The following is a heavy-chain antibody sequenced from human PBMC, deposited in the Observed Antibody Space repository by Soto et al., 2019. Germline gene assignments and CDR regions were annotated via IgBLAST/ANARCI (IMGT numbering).Heavy chain of an antibody. CDR3: ARHRREWLRFFDY. V-gene: IGHV4-39*01. CDR1: GGSISSSSYY. J-gene: IGHJ4*02. Sequence: SETLSLTCTVSGGSISSSSYYWGWIRQPPGKGLEWIGSIYYSGSAYYNPSLKSRVTISVDTSKNQFSLKLSSVTAADTAVYYCARHRREWLRFFDYWGQGTLVTVSS. D-gene: IGHD5-12*01. CDR2: IYYSGSA.